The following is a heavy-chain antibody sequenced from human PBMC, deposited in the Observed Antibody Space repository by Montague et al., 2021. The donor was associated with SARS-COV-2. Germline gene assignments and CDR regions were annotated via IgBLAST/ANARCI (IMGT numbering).Heavy chain of an antibody. CDR1: GGSFSGYY. Sequence: SETLSLTCAVYGGSFSGYYWSWIRQPPGKGLEWIGEINHSGSTNYNPSLKSRVTISVDTSKNQFSLKLSSVTAADTAVYYCARDTLGDYYYYGMDVWGQGTTVTVSS. CDR3: ARDTLGDYYYYGMDV. CDR2: INHSGST. V-gene: IGHV4-34*01. J-gene: IGHJ6*02.